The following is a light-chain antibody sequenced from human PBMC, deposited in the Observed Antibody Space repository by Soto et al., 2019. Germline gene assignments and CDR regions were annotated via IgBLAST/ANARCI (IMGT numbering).Light chain of an antibody. CDR3: QQANSFPLT. CDR1: QGISTY. J-gene: IGKJ4*01. V-gene: IGKV1-12*01. CDR2: AAS. Sequence: DIQMTQSPSSVSASVGDRVTITCRASQGISTYLAWYQKKPGKAPKLLIYAASYLQSGVPSRFSGSGSGTDFTLTISSLQPEDFANYYCQQANSFPLTFGGGTKVEIK.